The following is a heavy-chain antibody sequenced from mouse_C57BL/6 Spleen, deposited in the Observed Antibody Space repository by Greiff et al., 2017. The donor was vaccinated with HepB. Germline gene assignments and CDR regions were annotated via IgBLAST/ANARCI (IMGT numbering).Heavy chain of an antibody. CDR1: GYTFTDYY. J-gene: IGHJ1*03. Sequence: VQLQQSGAELVRPGASVKLSCKASGYTFTDYYINWVKQRPGQGLEWIARIYPGSGNTYYNEKFKGKATLTAEKSSSTAYMQLSSLTSEDSAVYFCARTYYGTYFEVWGTGTTVTVSS. D-gene: IGHD1-1*01. CDR3: ARTYYGTYFEV. CDR2: IYPGSGNT. V-gene: IGHV1-76*01.